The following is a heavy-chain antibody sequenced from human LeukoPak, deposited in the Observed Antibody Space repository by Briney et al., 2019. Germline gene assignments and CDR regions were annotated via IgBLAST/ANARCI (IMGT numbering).Heavy chain of an antibody. CDR2: IYHSGST. J-gene: IGHJ3*02. CDR1: GGSISSYY. CDR3: ARTDYYYDSSGYTRSDAFDI. V-gene: IGHV4-59*12. D-gene: IGHD3-22*01. Sequence: SETLSLTCTVSGGSISSYYWSWIRQPPGKGLEWIGYIYHSGSTYYNPSLKSRVTISVDRSKNQFSLKLSSVTAADTAVYYCARTDYYYDSSGYTRSDAFDIWGQGTMVTVSS.